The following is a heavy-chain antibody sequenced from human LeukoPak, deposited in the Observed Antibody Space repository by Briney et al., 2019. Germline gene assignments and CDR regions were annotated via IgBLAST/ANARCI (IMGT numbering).Heavy chain of an antibody. CDR3: ARGLGGEYDDY. CDR1: GFTFSSCW. V-gene: IGHV3-7*01. Sequence: GGSLRLSCAASGFTFSSCWMSWVRQAPGKGLEWVANIKQDGSEKYYVDSVKGRFTISRDNSKNTLYLQMNSLRAEDTAVYYCARGLGGEYDDYWGQGTLVTVSS. D-gene: IGHD3-10*01. CDR2: IKQDGSEK. J-gene: IGHJ4*02.